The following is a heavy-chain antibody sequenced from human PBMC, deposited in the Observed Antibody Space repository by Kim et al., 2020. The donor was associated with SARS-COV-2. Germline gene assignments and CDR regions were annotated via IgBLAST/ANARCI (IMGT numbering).Heavy chain of an antibody. CDR2: ST. Sequence: STNYNPSLKSRVTISVDKSKNQFSLKLSSVTAADTAVYYCARDPYGDYGYWGQGTLVTVSS. CDR3: ARDPYGDYGY. J-gene: IGHJ4*02. D-gene: IGHD4-17*01. V-gene: IGHV4-4*02.